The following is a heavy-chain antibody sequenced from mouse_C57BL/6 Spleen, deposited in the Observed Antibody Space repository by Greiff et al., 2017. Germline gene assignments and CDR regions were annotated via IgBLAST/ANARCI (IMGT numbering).Heavy chain of an antibody. V-gene: IGHV10-1*01. CDR2: IRSKSNNYAT. D-gene: IGHD1-1*01. J-gene: IGHJ1*03. CDR1: GFSFNTYA. CDR3: VSQGDYYGSWYFDV. Sequence: EVQGVESGGGLVQPKGSLKLSCAASGFSFNTYAMNWVRQAPGKGLEWVARIRSKSNNYATYYADSVKDRFTISSDDSENMLYLQMKNLKTEDTAISYGVSQGDYYGSWYFDVWGTGTTVTVSS.